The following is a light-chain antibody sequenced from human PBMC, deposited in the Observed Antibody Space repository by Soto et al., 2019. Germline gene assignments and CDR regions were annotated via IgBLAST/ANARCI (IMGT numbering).Light chain of an antibody. CDR2: ANT. CDR1: SSNIGAGYD. V-gene: IGLV1-40*01. Sequence: QSVLTQPPSVSGAPGQRVTISCTGSSSNIGAGYDVHWYQQLPGTAPKLLIYANTNRPSGVPDRFPGSKSGTSASLAITGLQAEDEAEYYCQSYDSSLSGVIFGGGTKLTVL. CDR3: QSYDSSLSGVI. J-gene: IGLJ2*01.